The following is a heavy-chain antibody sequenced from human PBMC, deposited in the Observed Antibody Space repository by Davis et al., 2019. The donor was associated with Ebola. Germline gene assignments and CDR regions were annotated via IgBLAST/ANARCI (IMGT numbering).Heavy chain of an antibody. J-gene: IGHJ6*04. CDR1: GFTFSSYA. Sequence: GGSLRLSCAASGFTFSSYAMHWVRQAPGKGLEWVAVISYDGSNKYYADSVKGRFTISRDNSKNTLYLQMNSLRAEDTAVYYCARDTRHSSSQVRLVDYYYGMDVWGKGTTVTVSS. D-gene: IGHD6-13*01. CDR3: ARDTRHSSSQVRLVDYYYGMDV. CDR2: ISYDGSNK. V-gene: IGHV3-30-3*01.